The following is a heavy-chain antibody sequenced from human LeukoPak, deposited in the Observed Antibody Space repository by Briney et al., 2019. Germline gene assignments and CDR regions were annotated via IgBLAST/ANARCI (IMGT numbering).Heavy chain of an antibody. V-gene: IGHV4-30-4*01. D-gene: IGHD2-2*01. CDR3: ARELEYCSSTSCHKAFDI. CDR2: IYYSGST. CDR1: GGSISSGDYY. J-gene: IGHJ3*02. Sequence: PSQTLSLTCTASGGSISSGDYYWSWIRQPPGKGLEWIGYIYYSGSTYYNPSLKSRVTISVDTSKNQFSLKLSSVTAADTAVYYCARELEYCSSTSCHKAFDIWGQGTMVTVSS.